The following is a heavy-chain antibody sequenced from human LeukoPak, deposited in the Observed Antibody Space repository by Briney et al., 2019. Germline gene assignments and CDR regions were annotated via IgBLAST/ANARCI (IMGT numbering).Heavy chain of an antibody. D-gene: IGHD6-19*01. CDR3: ARDSPRSGWYNY. J-gene: IGHJ4*02. V-gene: IGHV4-30-4*02. CDR1: GGSISSGDYY. CDR2: IYYSGST. Sequence: SETLSLTCTVSGGSISSGDYYWSWIRQPPGKGLEWIGYIYYSGSTYYNPSLKSRVTISVDTSKNQFSLKLSSVTAADTAVYYCARDSPRSGWYNYWGQGTLVTVSS.